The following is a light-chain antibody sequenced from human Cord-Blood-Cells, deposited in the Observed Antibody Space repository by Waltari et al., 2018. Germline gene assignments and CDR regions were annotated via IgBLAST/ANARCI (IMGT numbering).Light chain of an antibody. Sequence: DIQMTQSPSTMSASVGDRVTITCRASQSISSWLAWYQQKPGKAPKLLIYKASSLEIGVPARFSGSVSGTEFTLTISSLQPDDFATYYCQQYNSYSWTFGQGTKVEIK. CDR2: KAS. CDR3: QQYNSYSWT. J-gene: IGKJ1*01. CDR1: QSISSW. V-gene: IGKV1-5*03.